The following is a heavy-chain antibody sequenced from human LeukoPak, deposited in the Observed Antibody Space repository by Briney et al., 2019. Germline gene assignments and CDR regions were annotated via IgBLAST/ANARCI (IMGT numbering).Heavy chain of an antibody. Sequence: PSQTLSLTCTVSGASISSGIYYWTWIRQPAGKGLEWIGYIYYSGSTNYNPSLKSRVTISVDTSKNQFSLKLSSVTAADTAVYYCATADKYYSDYWGQGTLVTVSS. CDR1: GASISSGIYY. V-gene: IGHV4-61*10. CDR3: ATADKYYSDY. J-gene: IGHJ4*02. CDR2: IYYSGST.